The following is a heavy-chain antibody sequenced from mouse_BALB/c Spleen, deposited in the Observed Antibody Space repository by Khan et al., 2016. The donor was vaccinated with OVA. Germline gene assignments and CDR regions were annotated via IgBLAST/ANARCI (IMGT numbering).Heavy chain of an antibody. V-gene: IGHV5-17*02. J-gene: IGHJ2*01. CDR3: ATSYCYGYYFDY. D-gene: IGHD1-1*01. CDR2: ISGDSSTI. Sequence: EVELVESGGGLVQPGGSRKLSCAASGFTFSSYGMHWVRQAPEKGLEWVAYISGDSSTIYYADTVKGRFTISRDNPKNTLFLQMTSLMSEDTAMYYCATSYCYGYYFDYWGPGTTLTVSS. CDR1: GFTFSSYG.